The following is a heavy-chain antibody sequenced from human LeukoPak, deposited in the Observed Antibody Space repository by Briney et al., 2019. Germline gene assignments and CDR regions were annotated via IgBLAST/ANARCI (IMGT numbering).Heavy chain of an antibody. CDR1: GFTFNSY. CDR3: VKSSTNYGGWFDS. D-gene: IGHD4/OR15-4a*01. V-gene: IGHV3-21*01. Sequence: GGSLRLSCAASGFTFNSYMNWFRQAPGKGLEWVSSISTSSSYIYYADSVEGRFTISRDNARNSLSLQVSRLRAEDTAVYYCVKSSTNYGGWFDSWGQGTLVTVSS. CDR2: ISTSSSYI. J-gene: IGHJ5*01.